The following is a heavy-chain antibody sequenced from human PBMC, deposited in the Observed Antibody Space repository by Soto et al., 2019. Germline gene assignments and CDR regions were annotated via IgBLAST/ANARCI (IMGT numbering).Heavy chain of an antibody. V-gene: IGHV1-46*01. CDR1: GCTFTSYY. J-gene: IGHJ4*02. CDR3: ARGDVVVTDFEY. CDR2: INPSGGST. Sequence: ASLKVDCKTAGCTFTSYYMRCGRDAPGQGLELMGIINPSGGSTSYAQKFQGRVTMTRDTSTSTVYMELSSLRSEDTAVYYCARGDVVVTDFEYWGQGTLVTVSS. D-gene: IGHD2-21*02.